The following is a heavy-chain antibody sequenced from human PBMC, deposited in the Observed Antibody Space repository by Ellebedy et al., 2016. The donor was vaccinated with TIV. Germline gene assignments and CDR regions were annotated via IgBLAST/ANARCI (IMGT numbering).Heavy chain of an antibody. CDR1: GYNFRSYG. CDR3: ARDMVQGLVARYLWFDY. D-gene: IGHD5-12*01. Sequence: ASVKVSCKASGYNFRSYGISWVRQAPGQGLEWVGWISPYTGDTDYAQRVQGRISMSIDTSSSTAYMELRSLRADDTAVYYCARDMVQGLVARYLWFDYWGQGTLVTVSS. CDR2: ISPYTGDT. V-gene: IGHV1-18*01. J-gene: IGHJ4*02.